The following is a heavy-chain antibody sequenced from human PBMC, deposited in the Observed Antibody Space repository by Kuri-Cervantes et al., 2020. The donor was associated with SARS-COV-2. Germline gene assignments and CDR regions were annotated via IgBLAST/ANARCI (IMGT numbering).Heavy chain of an antibody. D-gene: IGHD6-6*01. Sequence: ASVKVSCKVSGYTLTELSMHWVRQAPGKGLEWMGGFDPEDGETIYAQKFQGRVTMTIDTSTSTAYMELRSLRSDDTAGYYCASSIAARGGDAFDIWGQGTMVTVSS. V-gene: IGHV1-24*01. CDR2: FDPEDGET. CDR3: ASSIAARGGDAFDI. J-gene: IGHJ3*02. CDR1: GYTLTELS.